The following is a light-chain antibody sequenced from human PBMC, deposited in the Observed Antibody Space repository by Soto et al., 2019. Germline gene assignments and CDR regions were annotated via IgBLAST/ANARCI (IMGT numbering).Light chain of an antibody. CDR2: DAS. V-gene: IGKV1-33*01. Sequence: DLEMKLSASSLPASVGDRATITCQASQDISNYLNWYQQKPGTPPKILIIDASSMESGVPSRFSGSGSGTHFTLTISGREPENIQTDIWQQFANPPITFGQGTQVEI. CDR3: QQFANPPIT. J-gene: IGKJ1*01. CDR1: QDISNY.